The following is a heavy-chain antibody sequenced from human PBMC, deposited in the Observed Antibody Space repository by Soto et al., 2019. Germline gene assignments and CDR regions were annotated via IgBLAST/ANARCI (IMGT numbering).Heavy chain of an antibody. CDR1: GGTFSSYA. V-gene: IGHV1-69*13. CDR3: ATTLPSDPFMRKHSSSRYPPYYYYYYGMDV. D-gene: IGHD6-13*01. CDR2: IVPVFGTA. J-gene: IGHJ6*02. Sequence: SVKVSCKASGGTFSSYAINWVRQAPGQGLEWMGGIVPVFGTASYTQTFQGRVTITAVDSTSTAYMELRSLRSEDTAVYYCATTLPSDPFMRKHSSSRYPPYYYYYYGMDVWGQGTTVTVSS.